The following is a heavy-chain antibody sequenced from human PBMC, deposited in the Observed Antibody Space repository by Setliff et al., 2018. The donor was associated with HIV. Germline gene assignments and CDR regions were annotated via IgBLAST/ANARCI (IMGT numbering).Heavy chain of an antibody. D-gene: IGHD3-3*01. J-gene: IGHJ4*02. Sequence: PGGSLSLSCAASGFTFSSYWMHWVRQAPGKGLVWVSRINSDGSSTSYADSVKGRFTISRDNAKNTLYLQMNSLRAEDTAVYYCARDKGPYNFWSGYDTHYFDYWGQGTLVTVSS. CDR2: INSDGSST. CDR1: GFTFSSYW. V-gene: IGHV3-74*01. CDR3: ARDKGPYNFWSGYDTHYFDY.